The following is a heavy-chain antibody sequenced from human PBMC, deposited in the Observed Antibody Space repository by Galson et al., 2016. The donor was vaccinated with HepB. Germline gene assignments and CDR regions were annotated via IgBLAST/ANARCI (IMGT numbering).Heavy chain of an antibody. D-gene: IGHD1-1*01. J-gene: IGHJ2*01. Sequence: SETLSLTCAVSGGPISSYYWSWIRQPPGKGLEWIGYIYYSGSANYNPSLKSRVTISVDKSKNQFSLKLSSVTAADTAVYYCARDGYDWYFDLWGRGTLVTVSS. CDR1: GGPISSYY. CDR2: IYYSGSA. V-gene: IGHV4-59*01. CDR3: ARDGYDWYFDL.